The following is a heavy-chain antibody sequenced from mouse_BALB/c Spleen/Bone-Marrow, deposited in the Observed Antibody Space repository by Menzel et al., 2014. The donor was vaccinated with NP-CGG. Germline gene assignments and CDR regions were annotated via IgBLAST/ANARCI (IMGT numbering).Heavy chain of an antibody. CDR2: INPSNGRT. Sequence: QVQLQQSGAELVKPGASVKLSCKASGYTFTSYWMHWVKQRPGQGLEWIGEINPSNGRTNYNEKFKSKATLTVDKSSSTAYMQLSSLTSEDSAVYYCALYYYGSLDCWGQGTTLTVSS. CDR1: GYTFTSYW. V-gene: IGHV1S81*02. CDR3: ALYYYGSLDC. D-gene: IGHD1-1*01. J-gene: IGHJ2*01.